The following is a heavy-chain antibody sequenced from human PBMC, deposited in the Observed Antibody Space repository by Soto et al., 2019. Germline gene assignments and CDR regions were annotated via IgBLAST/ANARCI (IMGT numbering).Heavy chain of an antibody. CDR2: MYPGDSDI. D-gene: IGHD3-22*01. CDR3: ARQASNGQWFL. Sequence: PGESLKISCKGSGYSFTSCWIGWVRQMPCKYLEWMGIMYPGDSDIRYSPSFQGQVTVSADRSISTAYLQWSSLKASDTAMYYCARQASNGQWFLWGQGTTVTVSS. J-gene: IGHJ6*02. CDR1: GYSFTSCW. V-gene: IGHV5-51*01.